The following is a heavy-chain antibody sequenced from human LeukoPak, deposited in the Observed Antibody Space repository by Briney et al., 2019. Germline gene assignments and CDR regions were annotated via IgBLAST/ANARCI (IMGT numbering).Heavy chain of an antibody. CDR3: ASTDSYYYSSGEPGY. D-gene: IGHD3-22*01. Sequence: SETLSLTCTVSGGSTSSSSYYWGWIRQPPGKGLEWIGSIYYSGSTYYNPSLKSRVTISVDTSKNQFSLKLSSVTAADTAVYYCASTDSYYYSSGEPGYWGQGTLVTVSS. V-gene: IGHV4-39*01. CDR1: GGSTSSSSYY. J-gene: IGHJ4*02. CDR2: IYYSGST.